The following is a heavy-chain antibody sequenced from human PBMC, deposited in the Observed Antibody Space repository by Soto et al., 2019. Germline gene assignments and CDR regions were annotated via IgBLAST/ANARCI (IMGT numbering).Heavy chain of an antibody. CDR3: AKDLSYSSGWYVFHY. J-gene: IGHJ4*02. V-gene: IGHV3-23*01. CDR1: GFTFSSYA. Sequence: GGSLRLSCAASGFTFSSYAMSWVRQAPGKGLEWVSAISGSGGSTYYADSVKGRFTISRDNSKNTLYLQMNSLRAEDTAVYYCAKDLSYSSGWYVFHYWGQGTLVTVSS. CDR2: ISGSGGST. D-gene: IGHD6-19*01.